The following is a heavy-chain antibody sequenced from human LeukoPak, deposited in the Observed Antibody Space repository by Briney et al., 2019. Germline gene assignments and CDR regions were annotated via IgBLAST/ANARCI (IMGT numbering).Heavy chain of an antibody. CDR3: ARSFYSSTSLDY. Sequence: EASETLSLTCTVSGGSISSSSYYWGWIRQPPGKGLEWIGSIYHSGSTYYNPSLKSRVTISVDTSKNQFSLKLSSVTAADTAVYYCARSFYSSTSLDYWGQGTQVTVSS. J-gene: IGHJ4*02. CDR2: IYHSGST. D-gene: IGHD6-19*01. CDR1: GGSISSSSYY. V-gene: IGHV4-39*07.